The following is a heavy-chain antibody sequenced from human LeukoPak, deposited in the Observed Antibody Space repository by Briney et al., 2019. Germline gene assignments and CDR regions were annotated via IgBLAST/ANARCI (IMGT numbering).Heavy chain of an antibody. CDR1: GGSISSGNYQYY. V-gene: IGHV4-39*07. CDR2: VYETGSP. D-gene: IGHD3-16*01. Sequence: SETLSLTCTVSGGSISSGNYQYYWGWIRQPPGKGLEWIASVYETGSPYYNPSLKSRVTVSVDTSKNQFSLKLSSVTAADTAVYYCARSNPALGAQDYWGQGTLVTVSS. CDR3: ARSNPALGAQDY. J-gene: IGHJ4*02.